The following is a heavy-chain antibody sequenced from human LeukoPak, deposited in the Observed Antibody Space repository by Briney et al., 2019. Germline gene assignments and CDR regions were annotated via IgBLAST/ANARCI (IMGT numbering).Heavy chain of an antibody. D-gene: IGHD6-13*01. Sequence: GGSLRLSCAASGFTVSSNYMNWVRQAPGKGLEWVSSISSSSSYIYYADSVKGRFTISRDNAKNSLYLQMNSLRAEDTAVYYCARDGSYSSSWYFDYWGQGTLVTVSS. CDR1: GFTVSSNY. V-gene: IGHV3-21*01. J-gene: IGHJ4*02. CDR2: ISSSSSYI. CDR3: ARDGSYSSSWYFDY.